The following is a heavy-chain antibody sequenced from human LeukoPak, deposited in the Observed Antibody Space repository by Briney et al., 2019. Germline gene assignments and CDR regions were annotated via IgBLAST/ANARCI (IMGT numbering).Heavy chain of an antibody. Sequence: EPSETLSLTCAVYGGSFSGYYWSWIRQPPGKGLEWIGEINHSGSTNYNPSLKSRVTISVDTSKNQFSLKLSSVTAADTAVYYCARGTPRRGGNYFDYWGQGTLVTVSS. J-gene: IGHJ4*02. CDR2: INHSGST. V-gene: IGHV4-34*01. D-gene: IGHD3-10*01. CDR1: GGSFSGYY. CDR3: ARGTPRRGGNYFDY.